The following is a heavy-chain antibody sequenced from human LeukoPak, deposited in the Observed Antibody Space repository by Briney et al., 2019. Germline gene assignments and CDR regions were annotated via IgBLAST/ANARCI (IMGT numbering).Heavy chain of an antibody. CDR2: INHGGST. Sequence: PSETLSLTCAVFGGSFTTYYWTWIRQPPGKGLEWIGEINHGGSTNCNPSLKSRVTISVDTSKNQFSLKLTSVTAADTAVYYCVRARFDYWGQGTLVTVSS. J-gene: IGHJ4*02. CDR1: GGSFTTYY. V-gene: IGHV4-34*01. CDR3: VRARFDY.